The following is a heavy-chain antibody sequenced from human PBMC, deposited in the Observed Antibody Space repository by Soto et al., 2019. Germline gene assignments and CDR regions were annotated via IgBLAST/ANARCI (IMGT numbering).Heavy chain of an antibody. D-gene: IGHD6-19*01. Sequence: QVQLVESGGGVVQPGKSLRLSCAASGFTFSNYAIHWVRQAPGKGLEWVAVISYDGRNKYYTDSVKGRFTISRDNSKNTLYLQMNSLGAEDTAVYYCARDLRPYSSDWYSVDHWGQGTLVTVSS. CDR2: ISYDGRNK. CDR3: ARDLRPYSSDWYSVDH. CDR1: GFTFSNYA. V-gene: IGHV3-30*04. J-gene: IGHJ4*02.